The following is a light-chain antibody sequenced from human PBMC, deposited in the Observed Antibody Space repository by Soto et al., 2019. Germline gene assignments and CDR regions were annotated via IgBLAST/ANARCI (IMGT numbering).Light chain of an antibody. CDR2: DAS. V-gene: IGKV3-11*01. Sequence: EIVLTQSPATLYLSPGERATLSCRASQSVSSYLAWYQQKPGQAPRLLIYDASNRATVIPARFSGSGSGTDFTLTISSLEPEDFAVYYCQQRSNWPHTFGGGTKVEIK. CDR1: QSVSSY. J-gene: IGKJ4*01. CDR3: QQRSNWPHT.